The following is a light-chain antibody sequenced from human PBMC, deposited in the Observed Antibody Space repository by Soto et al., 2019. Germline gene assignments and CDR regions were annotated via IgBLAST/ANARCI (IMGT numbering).Light chain of an antibody. CDR3: QQSYSTPIT. V-gene: IGKV1-39*01. J-gene: IGKJ5*01. Sequence: QMTQSPSSXSASXGDRVTITCRASQSISSYLNWYQQKPGKAPKLLIYAASSLQSGVPSRFSGSGSGTDFTLTISSLQPEDFATYYCQQSYSTPITFGQGTRLEI. CDR2: AAS. CDR1: QSISSY.